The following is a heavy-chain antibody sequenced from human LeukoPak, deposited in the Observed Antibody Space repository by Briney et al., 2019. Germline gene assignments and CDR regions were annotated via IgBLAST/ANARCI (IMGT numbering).Heavy chain of an antibody. CDR2: IWYDGSNK. D-gene: IGHD1-26*01. V-gene: IGHV3-33*06. Sequence: SGGSLRLSCAASGFTFSSYGMHWVRQAPGKGLEWVAVIWYDGSNKYYADSVKGRFTISRDNSKNTLYLQMNSLRAEDTAVYYCAKGPKGATAYYYYMDVWGKGTTVTVSS. J-gene: IGHJ6*03. CDR1: GFTFSSYG. CDR3: AKGPKGATAYYYYMDV.